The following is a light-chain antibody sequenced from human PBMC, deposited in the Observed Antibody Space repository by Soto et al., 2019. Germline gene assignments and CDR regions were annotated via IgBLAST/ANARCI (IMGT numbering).Light chain of an antibody. CDR3: QQYCSSAAT. V-gene: IGKV3-20*01. CDR1: QTVIGNY. CDR2: SAS. Sequence: EIVLTQSPGTLSLSPGERATLSCRASQTVIGNYLAWYQQEPGQAPSLLISSASNRATGIPDRFSGSESGTDFTRTISRLEPEDVAVYHCQQYCSSAATFGHPTNRESK. J-gene: IGKJ2*01.